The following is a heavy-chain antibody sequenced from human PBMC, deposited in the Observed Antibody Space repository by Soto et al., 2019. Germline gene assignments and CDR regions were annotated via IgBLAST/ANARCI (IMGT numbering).Heavy chain of an antibody. CDR1: GGSISSSSYY. D-gene: IGHD1-26*01. J-gene: IGHJ6*03. V-gene: IGHV4-39*07. CDR3: ARGRGGPGEVAARADGNYSYLDF. Sequence: SETLSLTCTVSGGSISSSSYYWGWIRQPPGKGLEWIGTIYHSGSTNYNPSLKSRVTISVDTSKNQFSLKLSSVTAADTAVYSCARGRGGPGEVAARADGNYSYLDFGAKGPRSPSP. CDR2: IYHSGST.